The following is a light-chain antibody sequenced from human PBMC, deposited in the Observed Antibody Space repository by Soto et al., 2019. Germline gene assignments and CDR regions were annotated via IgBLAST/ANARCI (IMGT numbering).Light chain of an antibody. J-gene: IGKJ5*01. V-gene: IGKV3D-15*01. Sequence: MGKTVYPRALSVSPEERADFSCRASQNVENKLAWYQQRPGQSPRLLIYVASTRATGVPARFSGSGSGTEFTLTITSLQSEDFAVYCCQQYNKWPLTFAPGTRLAI. CDR1: QNVENK. CDR3: QQYNKWPLT. CDR2: VAS.